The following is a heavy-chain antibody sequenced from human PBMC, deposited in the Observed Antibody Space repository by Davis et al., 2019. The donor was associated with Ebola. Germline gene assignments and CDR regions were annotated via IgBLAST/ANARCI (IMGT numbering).Heavy chain of an antibody. CDR2: IYYSGST. V-gene: IGHV4-59*08. CDR1: GCPISSYY. Sequence: MPSETLSLTCTVSGCPISSYYWSWIRQPPGKGLEWIGYIYYSGSTDYNPSLKSRLTISLDTSKNQFSLKLNSVTAADTAMYYCARSGYTGYDPRINFDFWGQGTLVTVSS. J-gene: IGHJ4*02. CDR3: ARSGYTGYDPRINFDF. D-gene: IGHD5-12*01.